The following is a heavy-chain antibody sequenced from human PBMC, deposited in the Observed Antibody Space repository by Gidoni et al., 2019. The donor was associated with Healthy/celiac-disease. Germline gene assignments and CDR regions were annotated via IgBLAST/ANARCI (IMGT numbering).Heavy chain of an antibody. CDR3: ASFAVVVPAARYYYGMDV. Sequence: QVQLQQWGAGLLKPSETLSLTCAVYGGSFSGYSWSWIRQPPGKGLEWIGEINHSGSTNYNPSLKSRVTISVDTSKNQFSLKLSSVTAADTAVYYCASFAVVVPAARYYYGMDVWGQGTTVTVSS. D-gene: IGHD2-2*01. CDR2: INHSGST. V-gene: IGHV4-34*01. CDR1: GGSFSGYS. J-gene: IGHJ6*02.